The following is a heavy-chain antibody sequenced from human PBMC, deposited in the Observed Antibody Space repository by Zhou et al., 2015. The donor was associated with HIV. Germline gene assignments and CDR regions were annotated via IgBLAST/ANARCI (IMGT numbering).Heavy chain of an antibody. CDR1: GFTLRSYG. D-gene: IGHD3-16*01. Sequence: QVQLVESGGGVVQPGRSLRLSCAASGFTLRSYGMHWVRQAPGKGLEWVAFARYDDEDRRYEESVKGRFTISRDNSKDTLYLEMNNLRREDTAVYYCGKVEKWGSRRLEYMDVWGRGTMVIVSS. CDR2: ARYDDEDR. J-gene: IGHJ6*03. V-gene: IGHV3-30*02. CDR3: GKVEKWGSRRLEYMDV.